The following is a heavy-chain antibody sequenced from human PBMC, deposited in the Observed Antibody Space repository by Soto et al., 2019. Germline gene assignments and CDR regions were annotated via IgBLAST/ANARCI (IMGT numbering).Heavy chain of an antibody. J-gene: IGHJ4*02. CDR3: ARLQDGYKIDY. D-gene: IGHD5-12*01. CDR1: GGSISSGGYY. Sequence: SETLSLTCTVSGGSISSGGYYWSWIRQHPGKGLEWIGYIYYSGSTYYNPSLKSRVTISVDTSKNQFSLKLSSVTAADTAVYYCARLQDGYKIDYWGQGTLVTVSS. V-gene: IGHV4-31*03. CDR2: IYYSGST.